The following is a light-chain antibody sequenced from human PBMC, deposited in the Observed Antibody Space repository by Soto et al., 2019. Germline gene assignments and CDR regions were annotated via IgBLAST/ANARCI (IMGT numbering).Light chain of an antibody. J-gene: IGKJ2*01. CDR3: QQYNSYAVYT. Sequence: DIQMTQSPSTLSASVGDRVTITCRASQSISSWLAWYQQKPGKAPKLLIYDASSLESGVPSRFSGSGSGREFTLTISSLQPDDFAAYYCQQYNSYAVYTFGQGTKLEIK. V-gene: IGKV1-5*01. CDR2: DAS. CDR1: QSISSW.